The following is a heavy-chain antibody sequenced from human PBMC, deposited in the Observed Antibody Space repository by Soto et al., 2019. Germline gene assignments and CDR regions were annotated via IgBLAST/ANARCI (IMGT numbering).Heavy chain of an antibody. CDR1: GFTFSSYW. V-gene: IGHV3-7*01. Sequence: HPGGSLRLSCAASGFTFSSYWMSWVRQAPGKGLEWVANIKQDGSEKYYVDSVKGRFTISRDNAKNSLYLQMNSLRVEDTAVYYCARGEAAAGPYNNWFGPWGQGTLVTVS. J-gene: IGHJ5*02. CDR2: IKQDGSEK. D-gene: IGHD6-13*01. CDR3: ARGEAAAGPYNNWFGP.